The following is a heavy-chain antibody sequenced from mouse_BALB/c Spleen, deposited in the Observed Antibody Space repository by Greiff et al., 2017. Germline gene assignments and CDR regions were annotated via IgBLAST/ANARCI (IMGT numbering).Heavy chain of an antibody. D-gene: IGHD2-14*01. CDR2: ILPGSGST. CDR1: GYTFSSYW. CDR3: ARSYRYDKFAY. V-gene: IGHV1-9*01. Sequence: VQLQQSGAELMKPGASVKISCKATGYTFSSYWIEWVKQRPGHGLEWIGEILPGSGSTNYNEKFKGKATFTADTSSNTAYMQLSSLTSEDSAVYYCARSYRYDKFAYWGQGTLVTVSA. J-gene: IGHJ3*01.